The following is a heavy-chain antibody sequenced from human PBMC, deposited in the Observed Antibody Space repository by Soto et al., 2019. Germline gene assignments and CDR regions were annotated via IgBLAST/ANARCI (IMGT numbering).Heavy chain of an antibody. Sequence: SGYTLTELSMHWVRQAPGKGLEWMGGFDPEDGETIYAQKFQGRVTMTEDTSTDTAYMELSSLRSEDTAVYYCATLLLGIAVAGNFDYWGQGTLVTVSS. CDR3: ATLLLGIAVAGNFDY. CDR1: GYTLTELS. J-gene: IGHJ4*02. D-gene: IGHD6-19*01. V-gene: IGHV1-24*01. CDR2: FDPEDGET.